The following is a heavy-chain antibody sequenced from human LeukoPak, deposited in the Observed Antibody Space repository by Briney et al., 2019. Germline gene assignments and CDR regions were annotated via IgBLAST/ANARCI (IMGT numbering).Heavy chain of an antibody. CDR3: ATYLRGTYRINC. V-gene: IGHV5-51*01. CDR2: IYPGDSHT. Sequence: GESLKISCKGSGYSFTSYWIGWARQMPGKGLDWMAIIYPGDSHTIYSPSFQGQVTISADKSISTAYLQWSSLKASDTAMYYCATYLRGTYRINCWGQGTLVTVSS. D-gene: IGHD1-26*01. J-gene: IGHJ4*02. CDR1: GYSFTSYW.